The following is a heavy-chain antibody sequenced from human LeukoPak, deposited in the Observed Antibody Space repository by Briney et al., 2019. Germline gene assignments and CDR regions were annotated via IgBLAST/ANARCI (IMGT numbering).Heavy chain of an antibody. CDR1: GFNFRSYE. Sequence: PGGSLRLSCATSGFNFRSYEMNWVRQAPGKGLEWLSYISSTGSMYHADSVKGRFTISRDDAKNSLSLQMNSLRVEDTAVYYCARDKYSRSWSKITDRWGQGTLVTVSS. CDR2: ISSTGSM. J-gene: IGHJ5*02. V-gene: IGHV3-48*03. D-gene: IGHD6-13*01. CDR3: ARDKYSRSWSKITDR.